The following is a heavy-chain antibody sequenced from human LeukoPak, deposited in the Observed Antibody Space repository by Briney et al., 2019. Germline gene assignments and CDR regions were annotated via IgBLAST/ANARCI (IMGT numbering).Heavy chain of an antibody. D-gene: IGHD6-13*01. V-gene: IGHV1-2*04. CDR1: GGTFSSYA. CDR2: INPNSGGT. J-gene: IGHJ4*02. CDR3: ARAIAAAGTPFDY. Sequence: ASVKVSCKVSGGTFSSYAISWVRQAPGQGLEWMGWINPNSGGTNYAQKFQGWVTMTRDTSISTAYMELSRLRSDDTAVYYCARAIAAAGTPFDYWGQGTLVTVSS.